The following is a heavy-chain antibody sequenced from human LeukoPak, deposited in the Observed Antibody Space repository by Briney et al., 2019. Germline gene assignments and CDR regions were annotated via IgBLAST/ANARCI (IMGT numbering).Heavy chain of an antibody. V-gene: IGHV1-2*06. CDR1: GYTFTGYY. J-gene: IGHJ5*02. Sequence: ASVKVSCKASGYTFTGYYMHWVRQAPGQGLEWMGRINPNSGGTNHAQKFQGRVTMTRDTSISTAYMELSRLRSDDTAVYYCARDSNVLLWFGESDNWFDPWGQGTLVTVSS. D-gene: IGHD3-10*01. CDR2: INPNSGGT. CDR3: ARDSNVLLWFGESDNWFDP.